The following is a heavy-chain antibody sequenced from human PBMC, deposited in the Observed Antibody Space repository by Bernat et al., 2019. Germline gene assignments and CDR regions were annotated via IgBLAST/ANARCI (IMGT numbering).Heavy chain of an antibody. J-gene: IGHJ6*02. V-gene: IGHV1-46*03. CDR3: ARDRKQLGNPYYYYGMDV. Sequence: QVQLVQSGAEVKKPGASVKVSCKASGYTFTSYYMHWVRQAPGQGLEWMGIINPSGGSTSYAQKFQGRVTMTRDTSTSTVYMELSSLRSEDTAVYYCARDRKQLGNPYYYYGMDVWGQGTTVTVSS. CDR2: INPSGGST. D-gene: IGHD6-6*01. CDR1: GYTFTSYY.